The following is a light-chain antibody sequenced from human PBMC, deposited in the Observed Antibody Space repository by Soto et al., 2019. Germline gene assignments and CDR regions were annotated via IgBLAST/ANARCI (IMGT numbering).Light chain of an antibody. CDR3: QQYGTTPWT. CDR1: QSVSSSY. Sequence: EIVLTHSLCILSLSPGPRASLSCRSSQSVSSSYLAWYQHKPGQAPRLLISGTSSRATGIPDRFSGSGAGTDFTLTISRLEPEDFAVYYCQQYGTTPWTFGQGTKVDIK. CDR2: GTS. V-gene: IGKV3-20*01. J-gene: IGKJ1*01.